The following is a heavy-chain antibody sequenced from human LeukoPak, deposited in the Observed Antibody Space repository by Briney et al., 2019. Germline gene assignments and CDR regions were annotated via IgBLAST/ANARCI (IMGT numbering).Heavy chain of an antibody. Sequence: GRSLRLSCAASGFTFDDYAMHWVRQAPGKGLEWVSGISWNSGSMDYADSVKGRFTISRDNAKNSLYLQMNSLRAEDTAVYYCARDRGLRYTNNRIGMDVWGQGTTVTVSS. CDR1: GFTFDDYA. CDR2: ISWNSGSM. V-gene: IGHV3-9*01. J-gene: IGHJ6*02. D-gene: IGHD3-9*01. CDR3: ARDRGLRYTNNRIGMDV.